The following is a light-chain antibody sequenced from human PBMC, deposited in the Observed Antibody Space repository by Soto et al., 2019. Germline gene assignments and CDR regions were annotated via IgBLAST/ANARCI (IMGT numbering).Light chain of an antibody. V-gene: IGLV2-23*02. J-gene: IGLJ3*02. CDR3: CSYAGSRWV. Sequence: QPASVSGSPGQSITFSCTGSSSDVGSFNLVSWYQQYPGKAPKLILYEVNKRPSGVSNRFSGSKSGNTASLTISGLQAEDEADYYCCSYAGSRWVFGGGTKLTVL. CDR2: EVN. CDR1: SSDVGSFNL.